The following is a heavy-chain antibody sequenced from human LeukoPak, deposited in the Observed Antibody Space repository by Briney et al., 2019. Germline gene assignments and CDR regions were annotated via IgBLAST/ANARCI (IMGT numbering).Heavy chain of an antibody. CDR3: TRTGPGNCTGDFCYHMASRGGEFYYYFGMDV. D-gene: IGHD2-8*02. Sequence: GGSLRLSRAGSGFNLSGSSVPWVRQAAGKGLESVARISSKAKRYATDYVASVTGRFTVSINSARKPAYLQMNRRKPEGTAVYFCTRTGPGNCTGDFCYHMASRGGEFYYYFGMDVWGQGTTVTVSS. J-gene: IGHJ6*02. CDR2: ISSKAKRYAT. V-gene: IGHV3-73*01. CDR1: GFNLSGSS.